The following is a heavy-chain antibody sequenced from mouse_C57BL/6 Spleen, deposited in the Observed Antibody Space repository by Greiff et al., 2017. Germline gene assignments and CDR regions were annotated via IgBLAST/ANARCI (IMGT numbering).Heavy chain of an antibody. V-gene: IGHV5-16*01. D-gene: IGHD3-1*01. CDR1: GFTFSDYY. Sequence: EVLLVEPEGGLVQPGTSMKLSCTASGFTFSDYYMAWVRQVPEKGLEWVANINYDGSSTYYLDSLKSRFIISRDNAENILYLQMSSLKSEDTATYYCARDRGRDYAMDYWGQGTSVTVSS. CDR2: INYDGSST. J-gene: IGHJ4*01. CDR3: ARDRGRDYAMDY.